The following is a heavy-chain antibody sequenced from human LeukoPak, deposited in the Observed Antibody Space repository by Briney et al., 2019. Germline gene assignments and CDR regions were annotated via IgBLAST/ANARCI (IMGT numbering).Heavy chain of an antibody. CDR3: VTRGWADYYYYMDV. Sequence: GGSLRLSCEASGFSFSSYNMDWVRQTPGKGLEWISSITTSSSYTFYADSVKGRFTISRDNAKNSLYLQMNSLRAEDTAVYYCVTRGWADYYYYMDVWGKGTTVTVSS. J-gene: IGHJ6*03. D-gene: IGHD6-19*01. CDR2: ITTSSSYT. V-gene: IGHV3-21*06. CDR1: GFSFSSYN.